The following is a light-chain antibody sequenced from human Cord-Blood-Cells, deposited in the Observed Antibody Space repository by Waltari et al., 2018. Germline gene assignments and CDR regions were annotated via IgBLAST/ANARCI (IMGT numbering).Light chain of an antibody. CDR1: SSDFGSYNL. Sequence: QSALTQPSSVSGCPGQSITISCTATSSDFGSYNLVSWYQQHPGKAPQLMIYEGSNPPSGFSTRFSGSKSCNTASLTISGLQAEDEAGYYCCSYAGSSTSYVFGTGTKVTVL. J-gene: IGLJ1*01. V-gene: IGLV2-23*01. CDR3: CSYAGSSTSYV. CDR2: EGS.